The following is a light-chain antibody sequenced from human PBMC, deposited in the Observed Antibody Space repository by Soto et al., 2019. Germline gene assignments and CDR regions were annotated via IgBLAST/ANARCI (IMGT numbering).Light chain of an antibody. CDR3: SSYAGSNIL. CDR2: EVI. V-gene: IGLV2-8*01. J-gene: IGLJ2*01. CDR1: SGDVGAYNY. Sequence: QSALTQPPSASGSPGQSVTISCTRASGDVGAYNYVSWYQQHPGKAPKLMIYEVIKRPSGVPDRFSGSKSGNTASLTVSGLQAEDEADYYCSSYAGSNILFGGGTKVTVL.